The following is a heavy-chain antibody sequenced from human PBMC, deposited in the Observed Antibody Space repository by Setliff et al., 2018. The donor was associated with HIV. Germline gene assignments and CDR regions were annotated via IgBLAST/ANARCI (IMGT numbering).Heavy chain of an antibody. V-gene: IGHV3-49*04. J-gene: IGHJ4*02. CDR3: TRYKLTSVMSNFDY. Sequence: GGSLRLSCAASGFIFSSYNMSWVRQAPGKGLQWVAFTRSKAYGGTTEYAASVKGRFTISRDDSKNIAYLQMGSLKTEDTAVYFCTRYKLTSVMSNFDYWGLGTLVTVSS. CDR1: GFIFSSYN. CDR2: TRSKAYGGTT. D-gene: IGHD4-17*01.